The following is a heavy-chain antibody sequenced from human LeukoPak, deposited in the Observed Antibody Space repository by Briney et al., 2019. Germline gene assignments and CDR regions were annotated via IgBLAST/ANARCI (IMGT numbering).Heavy chain of an antibody. J-gene: IGHJ6*02. V-gene: IGHV4-34*01. CDR1: GGSFSGYY. CDR2: INHSGST. CDR3: ARGRRNTFITSKPKGYYYYGMDV. Sequence: PSETLSLTCAVYGGSFSGYYWSWIRQPPGKGLEWIGEINHSGSTNYNPSLKSRVTISVDTSKNQFSLKLSSVTAADTAVYYCARGRRNTFITSKPKGYYYYGMDVWGQGTTVTVSS. D-gene: IGHD3-16*01.